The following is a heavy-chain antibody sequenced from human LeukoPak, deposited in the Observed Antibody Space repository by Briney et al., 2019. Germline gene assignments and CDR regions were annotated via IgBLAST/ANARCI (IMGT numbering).Heavy chain of an antibody. V-gene: IGHV4-30-2*01. CDR3: ASSEGSYYFDY. J-gene: IGHJ4*02. D-gene: IGHD1-26*01. CDR2: IYHSGST. CDR1: GGSISSGGYY. Sequence: SQTLSLTCTVSGGSISSGGYYWSWIRQPPGKGLEWIGYIYHSGSTYYNPSLKSRVTISADRSKNQFSLKLSSVTAADTAVYYCASSEGSYYFDYWGQGTLVTVSS.